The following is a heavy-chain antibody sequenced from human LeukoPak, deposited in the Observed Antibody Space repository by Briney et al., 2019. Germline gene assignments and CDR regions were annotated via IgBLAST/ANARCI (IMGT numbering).Heavy chain of an antibody. V-gene: IGHV3-11*01. CDR1: GFIFSDYY. D-gene: IGHD6-6*01. J-gene: IGHJ4*02. CDR3: ASGSSSVGY. CDR2: ISNSDNDI. Sequence: PGGSLRLSCVASGFIFSDYYMSWIRQTPGKGLEWISYISNSDNDIYYAGSVKGRFTISRDNTRNSLFLQMNSLRPDDTAVYYCASGSSSVGYWGQGTLVTVSS.